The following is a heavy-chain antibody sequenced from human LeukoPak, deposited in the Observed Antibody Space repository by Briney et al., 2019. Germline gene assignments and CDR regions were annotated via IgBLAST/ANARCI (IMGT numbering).Heavy chain of an antibody. J-gene: IGHJ4*02. CDR3: ARVTEAPYYFDY. V-gene: IGHV3-23*01. CDR2: ISGSGGST. CDR1: GFTFSSYA. Sequence: GGSLRLSCAASGFTFSSYAMSWVRQAPGKGLEWVSAISGSGGSTYYADSVKGRSTISRDNAKNSLYLQMNSLRAEDTAVYYCARVTEAPYYFDYWGQGTLVTVSS.